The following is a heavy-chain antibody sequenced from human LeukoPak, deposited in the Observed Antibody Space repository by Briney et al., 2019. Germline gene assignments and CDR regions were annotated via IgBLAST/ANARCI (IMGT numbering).Heavy chain of an antibody. D-gene: IGHD1-26*01. CDR1: GYTFTGYY. J-gene: IGHJ6*02. V-gene: IGHV1-2*04. CDR3: ARSRSYSYYCGMDV. Sequence: ASVKVSCKASGYTFTGYYMHWVRQAPGQGLEWMGWINPNSGGTSYAQKFQGWATMTRDTSISTAYMELSRLRSDDTAVYYCARSRSYSYYCGMDVWGQGTTVTVSS. CDR2: INPNSGGT.